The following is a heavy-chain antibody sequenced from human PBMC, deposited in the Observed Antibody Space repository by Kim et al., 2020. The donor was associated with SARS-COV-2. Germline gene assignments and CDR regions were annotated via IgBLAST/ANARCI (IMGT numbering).Heavy chain of an antibody. CDR1: GFTFTGYA. Sequence: GGSLRLSCTTSGFTFTGYAMSWVRQAPGKGLEWVSSIDGSDGTTYFVDSVKGRFTISRDNSKNTLYLQMSTLRADDTAVYYCVKGGWGSIWDHSGQGTLV. D-gene: IGHD2-21*01. V-gene: IGHV3-23*01. J-gene: IGHJ4*02. CDR2: IDGSDGTT. CDR3: VKGGWGSIWDH.